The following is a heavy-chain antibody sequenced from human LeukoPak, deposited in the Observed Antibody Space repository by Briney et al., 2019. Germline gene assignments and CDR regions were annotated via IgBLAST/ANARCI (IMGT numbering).Heavy chain of an antibody. J-gene: IGHJ4*02. Sequence: SETLSLTCTVSGGSISSYYWSWIRQPPGKGLEWVGYIYYSGGTNYNPSLKSRVTISVDTSKNPFSLKLSSVTAADAAVYYCARLGFSNSGSYLAPSDYWGQGTLVTVSS. CDR3: ARLGFSNSGSYLAPSDY. CDR2: IYYSGGT. V-gene: IGHV4-59*08. CDR1: GGSISSYY. D-gene: IGHD1-26*01.